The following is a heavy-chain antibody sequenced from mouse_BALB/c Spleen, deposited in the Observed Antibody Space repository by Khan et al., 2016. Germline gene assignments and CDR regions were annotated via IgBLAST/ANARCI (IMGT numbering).Heavy chain of an antibody. V-gene: IGHV2-6-7*01. J-gene: IGHJ3*01. D-gene: IGHD2-4*01. CDR2: IWGDGST. CDR1: GFSLTGFS. CDR3: ASYYDDDGVFAY. Sequence: VQLQESGPGLVAPSQSLSITCTVSGFSLTGFSVNWVRQPPGKALEWLGMIWGDGSTDYNSGLKSRLSFSKDDSKSQVFLKMNSLQTDDTARYFCASYYDDDGVFAYWGQGTLVTVSA.